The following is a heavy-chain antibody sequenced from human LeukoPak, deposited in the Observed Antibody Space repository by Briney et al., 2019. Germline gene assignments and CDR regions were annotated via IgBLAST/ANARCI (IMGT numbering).Heavy chain of an antibody. CDR1: GFTFTSSA. D-gene: IGHD1-26*01. V-gene: IGHV1-58*02. J-gene: IGHJ4*02. CDR2: IVVGSGNT. Sequence: SVNASCNVSGFTFTSSASQCVRQARGQRLEWIGWIVVGSGNTNYAQKFQERVTITRDMSTSRAYMELSSLRSEDTAVYYCAAVQVGANYYSDNWGQRNPVTVSS. CDR3: AAVQVGANYYSDN.